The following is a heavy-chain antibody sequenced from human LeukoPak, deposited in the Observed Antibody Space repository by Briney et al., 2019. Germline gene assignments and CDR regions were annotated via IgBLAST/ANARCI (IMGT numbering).Heavy chain of an antibody. CDR3: ARGHYYYDSSGYI. V-gene: IGHV4-61*02. D-gene: IGHD3-22*01. Sequence: PSETLSLTCTVSGGSISSGSYYWSWIRQPAGKGLEWIGRIYTSGSTNYNPSLKSRVTISVDTSKNQFSLKLSSVTAADTAVYYCARGHYYYDSSGYIWSQGNLVTVSS. CDR1: GGSISSGSYY. J-gene: IGHJ4*02. CDR2: IYTSGST.